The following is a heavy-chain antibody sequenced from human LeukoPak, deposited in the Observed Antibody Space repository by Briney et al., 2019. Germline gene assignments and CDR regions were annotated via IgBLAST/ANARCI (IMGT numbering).Heavy chain of an antibody. V-gene: IGHV3-53*01. CDR3: ARGPRAWGAFDI. CDR1: GFTVSSNY. J-gene: IGHJ3*02. CDR2: IYSGGST. D-gene: IGHD1-26*01. Sequence: QTGGSLRLSCAASGFTVSSNYMSWVRQAPGKGLEWVSVIYSGGSTYHADSAKGRFTISRDNSKNTLYLQMNSLRAEDTAVYYCARGPRAWGAFDIWGQGTMVTVSS.